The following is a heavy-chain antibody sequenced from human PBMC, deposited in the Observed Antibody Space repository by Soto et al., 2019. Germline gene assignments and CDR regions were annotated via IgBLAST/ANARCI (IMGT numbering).Heavy chain of an antibody. J-gene: IGHJ5*02. CDR3: AKVSGLLGFGARPVVNWFAP. CDR2: ISGSGGST. D-gene: IGHD3-10*01. V-gene: IGHV3-23*01. CDR1: GFTFSSYA. Sequence: GGSLRLSCAASGFTFSSYAMSWVRQAPGKGLEWVSAISGSGGSTYYADSVKGRFTISRDNSKNTLYLQMNSLKAEDTAVYYWAKVSGLLGFGARPVVNWFAPWGKGTLVTVPS.